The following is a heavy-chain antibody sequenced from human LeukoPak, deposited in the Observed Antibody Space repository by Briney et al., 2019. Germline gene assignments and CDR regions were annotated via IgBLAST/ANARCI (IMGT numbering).Heavy chain of an antibody. CDR2: IYYSGST. V-gene: IGHV4-59*12. J-gene: IGHJ4*02. D-gene: IGHD1-1*01. CDR3: ARALPTGPTYYFDY. Sequence: NSSETLSLTCTVSGGSISSYYWSWIRQPPGKGLEWIGYIYYSGSTNYNPSLKSRVTISVDTSKNQFSLKLSSVTAADTAVYYCARALPTGPTYYFDYWGQGTLVTVSS. CDR1: GGSISSYY.